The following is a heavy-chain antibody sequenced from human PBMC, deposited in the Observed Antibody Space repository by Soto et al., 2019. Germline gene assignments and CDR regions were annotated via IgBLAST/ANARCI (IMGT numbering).Heavy chain of an antibody. V-gene: IGHV1-8*01. Sequence: QVQLVQSGAEVKKPGASVKVSCKASGYTFTSYDINWVRQATGQGLERMGWMNPNSGNTGYAQKYKSRVTMTSNTSIRTDYMELSSLRDDDTAVYYCAREKSYGYADYWGQGTLVTVSS. J-gene: IGHJ4*02. D-gene: IGHD5-18*01. CDR3: AREKSYGYADY. CDR2: MNPNSGNT. CDR1: GYTFTSYD.